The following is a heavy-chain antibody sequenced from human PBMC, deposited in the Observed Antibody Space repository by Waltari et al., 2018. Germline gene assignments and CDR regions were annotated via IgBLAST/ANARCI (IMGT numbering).Heavy chain of an antibody. CDR2: IYHSGST. V-gene: IGHV4-4*02. CDR1: GGSISSSNW. Sequence: QVQLQESGPGLVKPSGTLSLTCAVSGGSISSSNWWSWVRQPPGKGLEWSGEIYHSGSTNYNPALKSGVTISVDKSKNQFSLKRSSVTAADTAVYYCARASSSASYYYYGMDVWGQGTTVTVSS. J-gene: IGHJ6*02. CDR3: ARASSSASYYYYGMDV. D-gene: IGHD6-6*01.